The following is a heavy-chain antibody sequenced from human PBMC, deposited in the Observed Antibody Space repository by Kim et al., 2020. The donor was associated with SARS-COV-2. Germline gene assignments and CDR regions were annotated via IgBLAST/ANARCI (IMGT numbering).Heavy chain of an antibody. CDR1: GDSVSSNSAA. D-gene: IGHD6-13*01. Sequence: SQTLSLTCAISGDSVSSNSAAWNWIRQSPSRGLEWLGRTYYRSKWYNDYAVSVKSRITINPDTSKNQFSLQLNSVTPEDTAVYYCARVGSGIAAPSWAFDAFDIWGQGTMVTVSS. V-gene: IGHV6-1*01. CDR3: ARVGSGIAAPSWAFDAFDI. J-gene: IGHJ3*02. CDR2: TYYRSKWYN.